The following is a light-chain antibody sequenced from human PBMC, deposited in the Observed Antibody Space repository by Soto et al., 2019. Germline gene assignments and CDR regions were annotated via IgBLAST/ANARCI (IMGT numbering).Light chain of an antibody. CDR3: QQRSNWPPGAT. Sequence: EIVLTQSPATLSLSPGERATLSCRASQSVSSYLAWYQQKPGQAPRLLIYDASNRATGIPARFSGSGSGTDVTLTISSLEPEDFAVYHCQQRSNWPPGATFGPGTKVDIK. J-gene: IGKJ3*01. CDR1: QSVSSY. CDR2: DAS. V-gene: IGKV3-11*01.